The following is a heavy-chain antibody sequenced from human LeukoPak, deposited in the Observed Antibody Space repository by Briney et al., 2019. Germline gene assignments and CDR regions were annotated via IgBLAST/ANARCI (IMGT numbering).Heavy chain of an antibody. V-gene: IGHV4-34*01. CDR3: AGDLRSEGAFYI. Sequence: SETLSLTCAVYGGSFSGYYWSWIRQPPGKGLEWIGEINHSGSTNYNPSLKSRVTISVDTSKNQFSLKLSSVTAADTAVYYCAGDLRSEGAFYIWGQGTMVTVSS. D-gene: IGHD3-3*01. CDR1: GGSFSGYY. CDR2: INHSGST. J-gene: IGHJ3*02.